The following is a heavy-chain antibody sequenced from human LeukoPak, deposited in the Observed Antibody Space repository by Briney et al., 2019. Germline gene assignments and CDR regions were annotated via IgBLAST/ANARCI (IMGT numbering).Heavy chain of an antibody. Sequence: ASVKVSCKVSGYSLSELSMHWVRQAPGKGLEWMGGFDPENGETVYAQKFQGRVTMTEDTSTDTSYMELNSLKTEDTAVYYCAAGGVYDLLDNWGQGTLVTVSS. V-gene: IGHV1-24*01. CDR3: AAGGVYDLLDN. D-gene: IGHD2-8*01. CDR1: GYSLSELS. CDR2: FDPENGET. J-gene: IGHJ4*02.